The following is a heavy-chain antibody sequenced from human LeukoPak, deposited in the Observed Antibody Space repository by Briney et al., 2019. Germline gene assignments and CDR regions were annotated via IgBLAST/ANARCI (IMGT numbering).Heavy chain of an antibody. V-gene: IGHV3-33*01. CDR1: GFTFSSYG. D-gene: IGHD6-13*01. CDR3: ARGIAAAGTPYYFDY. Sequence: TGRSLRLSCAASGFTFSSYGMHWVRQAPGKGLEWVAAIWYDGSNKYYAYTVKCRFTSSRDNSKNTLYLKMNSLRAEDTAVYYCARGIAAAGTPYYFDYWGQGTLVTVSS. CDR2: IWYDGSNK. J-gene: IGHJ4*02.